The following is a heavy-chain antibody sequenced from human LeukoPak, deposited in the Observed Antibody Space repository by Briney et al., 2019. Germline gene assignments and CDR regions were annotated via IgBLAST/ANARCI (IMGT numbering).Heavy chain of an antibody. V-gene: IGHV3-30*02. J-gene: IGHJ4*02. CDR1: GFTFDNYG. D-gene: IGHD5-12*01. CDR3: AKDLQTLGLRIFDY. Sequence: GGSLRLSCIASGFTFDNYGMHWVRQAPGKGLEWVAFIRYGGSYTYYADSVKGRFTISRDNSKNTLYLQMNSLRAEDTAVYYCAKDLQTLGLRIFDYWGQGTLVTVSS. CDR2: IRYGGSYT.